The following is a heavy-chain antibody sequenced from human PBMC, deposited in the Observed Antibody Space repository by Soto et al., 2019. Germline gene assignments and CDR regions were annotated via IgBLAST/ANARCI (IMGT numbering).Heavy chain of an antibody. CDR1: GGSISSSSYY. V-gene: IGHV4-39*01. CDR3: ARHGSPTRHNWFDP. J-gene: IGHJ5*02. Sequence: SETLSLTCTVSGGSISSSSYYWGWIRQPPGKGLEWIGSIYYSGSTYYNPSLKSRVTISVDTSKNQFSLKLSSVTAADTAVYYCARHGSPTRHNWFDPWGQGTLVTVSS. CDR2: IYYSGST.